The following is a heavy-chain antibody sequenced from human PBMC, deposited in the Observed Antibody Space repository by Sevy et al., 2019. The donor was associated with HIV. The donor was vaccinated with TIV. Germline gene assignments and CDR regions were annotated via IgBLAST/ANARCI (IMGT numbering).Heavy chain of an antibody. D-gene: IGHD5-18*01. CDR2: MKEDGSER. J-gene: IGHJ4*02. Sequence: GGSLRLSCAASGFIFSSYVMTWVRQAPGKGLEWVATMKEDGSERNYVDSVKGRFTISRDNAKNSLYLQMNSLRAEDTAVYYCVREGVGGYSYSLDCWGQGTLVTVSS. CDR3: VREGVGGYSYSLDC. V-gene: IGHV3-7*01. CDR1: GFIFSSYV.